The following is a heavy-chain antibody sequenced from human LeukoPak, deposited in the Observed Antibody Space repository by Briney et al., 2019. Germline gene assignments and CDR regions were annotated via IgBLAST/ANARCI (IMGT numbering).Heavy chain of an antibody. J-gene: IGHJ4*02. CDR1: GFSLSASGVG. Sequence: SGPTLVNPTQTLTLTCTFSGFSLSASGVGVGWIRQPPGKALEWLTLIYWDDDKHYSPSLQNRLTITKDTSKNQVVLTMTNMDPVDTATYFCAHRRGYSGYDWAFDYWSQGTLVTVSS. CDR2: IYWDDDK. CDR3: AHRRGYSGYDWAFDY. V-gene: IGHV2-5*02. D-gene: IGHD5-12*01.